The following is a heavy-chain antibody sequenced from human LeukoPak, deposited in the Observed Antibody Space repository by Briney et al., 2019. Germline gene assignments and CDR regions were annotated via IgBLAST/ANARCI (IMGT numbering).Heavy chain of an antibody. CDR2: IIPILGGA. D-gene: IGHD3-3*01. CDR1: GGTFTSYS. Sequence: SVKVSCKASGGTFTSYSISWVRQAPGQGLEWMGRIIPILGGANYAQRFQGRVTITTDTSTSTAYMDLSSLRSEDTAVYYCARALRIETFGVRRYYYHAMNVWGQGTTVTVSS. V-gene: IGHV1-69*02. J-gene: IGHJ6*02. CDR3: ARALRIETFGVRRYYYHAMNV.